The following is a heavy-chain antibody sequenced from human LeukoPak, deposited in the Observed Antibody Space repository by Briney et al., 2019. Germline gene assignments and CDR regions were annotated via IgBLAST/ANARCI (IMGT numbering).Heavy chain of an antibody. V-gene: IGHV3-15*01. CDR2: IKSKTDGGTT. CDR1: VFTFSNAW. Sequence: SLRLSCAASVFTFSNAWMNWVRQAPGKGQEWVVRIKSKTDGGTTDYAAPVKGRFTISRDDSKNTLYLQMNSLRAEDTAVYYCAELGITMIGGVWGKGTTVTISS. J-gene: IGHJ6*04. CDR3: AELGITMIGGV. D-gene: IGHD3-10*02.